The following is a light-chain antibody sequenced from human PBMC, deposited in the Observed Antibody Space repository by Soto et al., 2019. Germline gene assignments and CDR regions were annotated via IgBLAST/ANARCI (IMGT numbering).Light chain of an antibody. CDR2: RAS. CDR1: QSVLYSSNNKNH. Sequence: DIVMTQSPDSLAVSLGERAAINCKSSQSVLYSSNNKNHLAWYQQKPGQPPKLLIYRASTRESGVPDRFSGSGSGTDFTLTISSLQAEDVAVYYCQQYYSPPYTFGQGTKLEIK. CDR3: QQYYSPPYT. J-gene: IGKJ2*01. V-gene: IGKV4-1*01.